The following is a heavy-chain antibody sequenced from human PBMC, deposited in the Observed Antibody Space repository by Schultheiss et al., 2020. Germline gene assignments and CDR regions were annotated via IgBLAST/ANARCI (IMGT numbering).Heavy chain of an antibody. CDR1: GFTFSSYW. D-gene: IGHD2-15*01. Sequence: GGSLRLSCAASGFTFSSYWMSWVRQAPGKGLEWVANIKQDGSEKYYVDSVKGRFTISRDNSKNTLYLQMNSLRAEDTAVYYCAKDSDCSGGSCYSNPDYWGQGTLVTVSA. CDR3: AKDSDCSGGSCYSNPDY. CDR2: IKQDGSEK. V-gene: IGHV3-7*01. J-gene: IGHJ4*02.